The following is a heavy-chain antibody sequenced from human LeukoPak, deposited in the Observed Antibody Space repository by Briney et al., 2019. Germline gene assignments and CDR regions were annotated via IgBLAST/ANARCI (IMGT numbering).Heavy chain of an antibody. CDR1: GYTFTSYY. V-gene: IGHV1-46*01. CDR3: ARWAPTTVVTPGFDY. D-gene: IGHD4-23*01. Sequence: GASVKVSCKASGYTFTSYYMHWVRQAPGQGLEWMGIINPSGGSTSYAQKFQGRVTMTRDTSTSTVYMELSSLRSEDTAVYYCARWAPTTVVTPGFDYWGQGTLVTVSS. CDR2: INPSGGST. J-gene: IGHJ4*02.